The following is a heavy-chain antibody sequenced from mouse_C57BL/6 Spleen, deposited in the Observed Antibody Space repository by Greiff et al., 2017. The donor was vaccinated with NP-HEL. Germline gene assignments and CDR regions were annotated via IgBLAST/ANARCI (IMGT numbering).Heavy chain of an antibody. CDR1: GYAFTNYL. CDR2: INPGSGGT. Sequence: VKVVESGAELVRPGTSVKVSCKASGYAFTNYLIEWVKQRPGQGLEWIGVINPGSGGTNYNEKFKGKATLTADKSSSTAYMQLSSLTSEDSAVYFCARDAPYDYDGAWFAYWGQGTLVTVSA. CDR3: ARDAPYDYDGAWFAY. J-gene: IGHJ3*01. V-gene: IGHV1-54*01. D-gene: IGHD2-4*01.